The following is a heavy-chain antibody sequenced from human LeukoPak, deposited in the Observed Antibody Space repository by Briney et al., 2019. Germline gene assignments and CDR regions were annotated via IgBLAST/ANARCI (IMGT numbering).Heavy chain of an antibody. V-gene: IGHV4-30-4*01. CDR3: AREDFYYFVSSGYYLY. Sequence: SQTLSLTCTVSGGSISSDDYYWSWIRQPPGKGLEWIGYIYYSGSTYYNPSLKSRVAMSVDTSKNQFSLKLSSVTVADTAVYYCAREDFYYFVSSGYYLYWGQGTLATVSS. J-gene: IGHJ4*02. D-gene: IGHD3-22*01. CDR1: GGSISSDDYY. CDR2: IYYSGST.